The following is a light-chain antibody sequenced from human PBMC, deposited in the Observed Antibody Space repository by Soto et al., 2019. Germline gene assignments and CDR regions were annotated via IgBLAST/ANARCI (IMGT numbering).Light chain of an antibody. CDR2: SAS. J-gene: IGKJ4*01. Sequence: DFHLTQSPFFLSASVGDRVTITCRASQGISSYLAWYQQKPGKAPNLLIYSASRLKSGVPSRFSGSGSGTEFTLTISSLQPEDFATYYCQQHNFYFGGGTKVEIK. CDR1: QGISSY. CDR3: QQHNFY. V-gene: IGKV1-9*01.